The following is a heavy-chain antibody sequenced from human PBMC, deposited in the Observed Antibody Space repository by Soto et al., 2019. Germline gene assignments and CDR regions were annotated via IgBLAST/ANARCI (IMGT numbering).Heavy chain of an antibody. CDR1: GGTFSSYA. V-gene: IGHV1-69*13. Sequence: SVKVACKASGGTFSSYAISWVRQAPGQGLEWMGGIIPIFGTANYAQKFQGRVTITADESTSTAYMELSSLRSEVTAVYYCARVRGVAEIYYGMDVWGQGTTVTVSS. D-gene: IGHD6-19*01. CDR3: ARVRGVAEIYYGMDV. CDR2: IIPIFGTA. J-gene: IGHJ6*02.